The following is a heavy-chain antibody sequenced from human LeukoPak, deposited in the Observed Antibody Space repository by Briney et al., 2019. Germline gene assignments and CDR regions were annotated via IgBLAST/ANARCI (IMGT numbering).Heavy chain of an antibody. CDR2: INHSGST. CDR1: GGSFSGYY. V-gene: IGHV4-34*01. J-gene: IGHJ4*02. D-gene: IGHD3-9*01. CDR3: ASMGYFDWSSPVDY. Sequence: PSETLSLTCAVYGGSFSGYYWSWIRQPPGKGLEWIGEINHSGSTNYNPSLKSRVTISVDTSKNQFSLKLSSVTAADTAVYYCASMGYFDWSSPVDYWGQGTLVTVSS.